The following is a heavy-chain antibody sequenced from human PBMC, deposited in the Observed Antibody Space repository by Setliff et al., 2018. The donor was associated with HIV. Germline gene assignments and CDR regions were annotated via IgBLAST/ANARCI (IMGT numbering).Heavy chain of an antibody. CDR2: IKQDGSEK. CDR1: GFPFSTFY. V-gene: IGHV3-7*03. J-gene: IGHJ4*02. CDR3: ARHYFFDY. Sequence: GGSLRLSCAASGFPFSTFYMSWVRQAPGKGLEWVANIKQDGSEKYYVDSVKGQFTISRDNGKNSLYLQMNSLRAEDTAVYYCARHYFFDYWGQGTLVTVSS.